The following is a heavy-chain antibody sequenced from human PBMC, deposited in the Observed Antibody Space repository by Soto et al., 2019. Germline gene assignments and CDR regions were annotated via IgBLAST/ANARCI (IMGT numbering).Heavy chain of an antibody. D-gene: IGHD5-18*01. CDR2: VSSSGST. CDR3: AREDKSYGYDS. V-gene: IGHV4-31*03. CDR1: GGSISSGGYY. Sequence: QVQLQESGPGLVKPSQTLSLTCTVSGGSISSGGYYWNWIRQHPGKGLEWIGCVSSSGSTYYSPSLKSRVTISIDTSEHQFSLKLRSVTAADTAVYYSAREDKSYGYDSWGQGTLVTVSS. J-gene: IGHJ4*02.